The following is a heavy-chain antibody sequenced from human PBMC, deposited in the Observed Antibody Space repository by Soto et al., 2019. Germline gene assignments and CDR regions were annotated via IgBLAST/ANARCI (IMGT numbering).Heavy chain of an antibody. CDR2: INPSGGST. V-gene: IGHV1-46*01. D-gene: IGHD3-16*01. CDR1: GYTFTSYY. CDR3: ARVYGAAPDAFDI. Sequence: ASVKVSCKACGYTFTSYYMHWVRQAPGQGLEWMGIINPSGGSTSYAQKFQGRVTMTRDTSTSTVYMELSSLRSEDTAVYYCARVYGAAPDAFDIWGQGTMVTVSS. J-gene: IGHJ3*02.